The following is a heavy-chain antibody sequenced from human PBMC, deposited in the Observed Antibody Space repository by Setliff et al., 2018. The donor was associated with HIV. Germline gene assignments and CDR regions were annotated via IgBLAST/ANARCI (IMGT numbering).Heavy chain of an antibody. J-gene: IGHJ3*02. Sequence: GGSLRLSCAASGLTVSSNYITWVRQAPGKGLEWVSVIYSGGSRYYADSVKGRFTISRDNSKNTLFLQIHSLRAEDTAVYFCVREWSAFDIWGQGTMVTVSS. CDR1: GLTVSSNY. V-gene: IGHV3-66*01. CDR2: IYSGGSR. D-gene: IGHD3-3*01. CDR3: VREWSAFDI.